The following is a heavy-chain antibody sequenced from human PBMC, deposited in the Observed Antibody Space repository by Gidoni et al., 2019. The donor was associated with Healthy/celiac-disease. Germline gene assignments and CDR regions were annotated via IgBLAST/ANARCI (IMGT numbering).Heavy chain of an antibody. CDR1: ICGSS. Sequence: ICGSSFSWIRQPPGKGLEWIGYIHYSGSTNYNPSLKSRVTISIDTSKNQFSLKLSSVTAADTAVYYCATGGGGTIFGVAMGWFDPWGQGTLVTVSS. J-gene: IGHJ5*02. D-gene: IGHD3-3*01. CDR3: ATGGGGTIFGVAMGWFDP. CDR2: IHYSGST. V-gene: IGHV4-59*01.